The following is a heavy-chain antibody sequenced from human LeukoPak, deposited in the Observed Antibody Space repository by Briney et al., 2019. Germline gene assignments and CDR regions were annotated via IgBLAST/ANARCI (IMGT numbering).Heavy chain of an antibody. CDR1: GDSISDYY. J-gene: IGHJ5*02. CDR2: INYSGST. V-gene: IGHV4-59*01. Sequence: ETLSLTCTVSGDSISDYYWSWIRQPPGKGLEWIGYINYSGSTTYNPSLKSRVTISADTSKNQFSLKLSSVTAADTAVYYCASNFGSGKTVWFDPWGQGTLVTVSS. D-gene: IGHD3-10*01. CDR3: ASNFGSGKTVWFDP.